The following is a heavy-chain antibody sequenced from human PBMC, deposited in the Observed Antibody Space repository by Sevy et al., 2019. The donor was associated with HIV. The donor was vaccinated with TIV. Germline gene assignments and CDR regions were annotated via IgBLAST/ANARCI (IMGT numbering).Heavy chain of an antibody. CDR1: GFTFSSYA. V-gene: IGHV3-23*01. Sequence: GGSLRLSCAASGFTFSSYAMNWVRQAPGKGLEWVSAISGRGGSTYYADSVEGRFTISRDNSKNTLYLQMNSQRAEDTAVYYCAKAPPGHCSSGSCPRAYYYYGMDVWGQGTTVTVSS. CDR3: AKAPPGHCSSGSCPRAYYYYGMDV. J-gene: IGHJ6*02. CDR2: ISGRGGST. D-gene: IGHD2-15*01.